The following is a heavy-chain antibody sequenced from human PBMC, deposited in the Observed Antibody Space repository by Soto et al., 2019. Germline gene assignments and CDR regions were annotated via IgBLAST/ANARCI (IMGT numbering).Heavy chain of an antibody. CDR2: ISYDGSNK. CDR3: ARDRLNDVQLLVTPPRAY. J-gene: IGHJ4*02. V-gene: IGHV3-30-3*01. Sequence: QVQLVESGGGVVQPGRSLRLSCAASGFTFSSYAMHWVRQAPGKGLEWVAVISYDGSNKYYADSVKGRFTISRDNSKNPLYLQMNSLRAEDTAVYYCARDRLNDVQLLVTPPRAYWGQGTLVTVSS. D-gene: IGHD6-19*01. CDR1: GFTFSSYA.